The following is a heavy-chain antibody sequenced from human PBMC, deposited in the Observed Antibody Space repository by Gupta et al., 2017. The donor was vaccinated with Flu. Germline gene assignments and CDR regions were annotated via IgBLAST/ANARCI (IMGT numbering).Heavy chain of an antibody. Sequence: TYYWGWIRQPPGKGLEWIGSISSSGSTDYNPSLKSRVTLSVDTSKNHFSLKLRSVTASDTAVYYCARQSRTYSFDTSAPGGDFHYWGQGTLVTVSS. CDR1: TYY. D-gene: IGHD3-22*01. CDR2: ISSSGST. J-gene: IGHJ1*01. CDR3: ARQSRTYSFDTSAPGGDFHY. V-gene: IGHV4-39*01.